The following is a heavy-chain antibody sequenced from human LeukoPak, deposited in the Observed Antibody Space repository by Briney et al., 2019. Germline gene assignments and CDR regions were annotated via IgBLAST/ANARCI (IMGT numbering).Heavy chain of an antibody. D-gene: IGHD3-22*01. Sequence: SETLSLTCTVSGGSISNYYWSWIRQPPRKGLEWIGYIYSSGSTNYNPSLKSRVTISVDTSKNQFSLKLSSVTAADTAVYYCARVYDYYDSSGYLRGYAFDIWGQGTMVTVSS. V-gene: IGHV4-59*01. CDR2: IYSSGST. CDR1: GGSISNYY. CDR3: ARVYDYYDSSGYLRGYAFDI. J-gene: IGHJ3*02.